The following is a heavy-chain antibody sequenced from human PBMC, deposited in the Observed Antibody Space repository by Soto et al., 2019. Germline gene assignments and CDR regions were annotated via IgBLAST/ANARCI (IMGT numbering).Heavy chain of an antibody. V-gene: IGHV1-2*02. CDR2: INPNSGGT. Sequence: GASVKVSCKASGYTFTGYYMHWVRQAPGQGPEWMGWINPNSGGTNYAQKFQGRVTMTRDTSISTAYMELSRLRSDDTAVYYCARDSAALEWLLLNWFDPWGQGTLVTVSS. CDR1: GYTFTGYY. D-gene: IGHD3-3*01. CDR3: ARDSAALEWLLLNWFDP. J-gene: IGHJ5*02.